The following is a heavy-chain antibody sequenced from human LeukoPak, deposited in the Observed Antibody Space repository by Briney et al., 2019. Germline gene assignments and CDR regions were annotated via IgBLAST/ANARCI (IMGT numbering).Heavy chain of an antibody. J-gene: IGHJ6*02. CDR2: INHSGST. V-gene: IGHV4-34*01. Sequence: SETLSLTCAVYGGSFSGYYWSWIRQPPGKGLEWIGEINHSGSTNYNPSLKSRVTISVDTSKNQFSLKLSSVTAADTAVYYCANSHPYDSSGYGYYYYGMDVWSQGTTVTVSS. CDR1: GGSFSGYY. D-gene: IGHD3-22*01. CDR3: ANSHPYDSSGYGYYYYGMDV.